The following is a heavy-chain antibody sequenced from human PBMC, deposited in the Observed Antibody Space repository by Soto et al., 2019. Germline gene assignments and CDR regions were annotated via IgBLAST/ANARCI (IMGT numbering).Heavy chain of an antibody. CDR1: GFTFRSYA. D-gene: IGHD6-13*01. CDR3: ASEYSSSWVPCHGMDI. CDR2: IRGSGDNS. Sequence: EVQLLESGGGLVQPGESLRLSCAASGFTFRSYAMSWVRQAPGKGLEWVSAIRGSGDNSYYADSVEGRFTVSRDNSKNTLYLQMSSLRAEDTAVYYCASEYSSSWVPCHGMDIWGQGTTVTVSS. V-gene: IGHV3-23*01. J-gene: IGHJ6*02.